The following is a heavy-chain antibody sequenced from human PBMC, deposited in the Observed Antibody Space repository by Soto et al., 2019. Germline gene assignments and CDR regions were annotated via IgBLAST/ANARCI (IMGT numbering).Heavy chain of an antibody. V-gene: IGHV3-15*01. CDR2: IKSKTDGGTT. D-gene: IGHD3-16*01. CDR3: ARGRDYLGGDFDY. CDR1: GFTFSNAW. J-gene: IGHJ4*02. Sequence: EVQLVESGGGLVKPGGSLRLSCAASGFTFSNAWMSWVRQAPGKGLEWVGRIKSKTDGGTTDYAAPVKGRFTISRDNSKNTLYLQMNSLRAEDTAVYYCARGRDYLGGDFDYWGQGTLVTVSS.